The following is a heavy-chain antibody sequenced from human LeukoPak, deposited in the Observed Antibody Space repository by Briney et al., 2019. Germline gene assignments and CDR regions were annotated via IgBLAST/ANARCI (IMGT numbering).Heavy chain of an antibody. CDR1: GGSISSSSYS. D-gene: IGHD4-23*01. Sequence: PSETLSLTCTVSGGSISSSSYSWGWLRQPPGKGLEWIGSIYYSGSTYYNPSLKTRVTISVDTSKNQCSLKLSSVTAADTAVYYCAYYGGKFGYWGQGTLVTVS. V-gene: IGHV4-39*01. J-gene: IGHJ4*02. CDR3: AYYGGKFGY. CDR2: IYYSGST.